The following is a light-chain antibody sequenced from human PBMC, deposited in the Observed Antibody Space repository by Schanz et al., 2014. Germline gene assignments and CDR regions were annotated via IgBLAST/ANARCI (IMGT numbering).Light chain of an antibody. CDR2: GSS. J-gene: IGKJ4*01. Sequence: ENVLTQSPGTLSLSPGERATLSCRASQSVSNTYLAWYQQKPGQAPRLLIYGSSSRATGIPDRFSGSGSGTDFTLTISRLEPEDFAVYYCQQFGSSPLTFGGGTKVEIK. CDR1: QSVSNTY. V-gene: IGKV3-20*01. CDR3: QQFGSSPLT.